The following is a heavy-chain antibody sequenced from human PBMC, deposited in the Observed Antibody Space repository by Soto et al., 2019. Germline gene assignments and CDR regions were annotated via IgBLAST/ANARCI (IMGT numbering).Heavy chain of an antibody. Sequence: ASGKVSCKVSGYTLTELSMHWVRQAPGKGLEWMGGFDPEDGETIYAQKFQGRVTMTEDTSTDTAYMELSSLRSEDTAVYYCARSTDCSSTSCYRSRWFDPWGQGTLVTVSS. CDR2: FDPEDGET. CDR3: ARSTDCSSTSCYRSRWFDP. CDR1: GYTLTELS. J-gene: IGHJ5*02. V-gene: IGHV1-24*01. D-gene: IGHD2-2*02.